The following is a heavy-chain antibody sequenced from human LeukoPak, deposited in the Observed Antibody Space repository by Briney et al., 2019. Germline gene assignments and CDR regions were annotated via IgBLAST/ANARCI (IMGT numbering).Heavy chain of an antibody. CDR1: GYTFPGYY. CDR2: INPNSGGT. Sequence: ASVKVSCKASGYTFPGYYIHWVRQAPGQGLEWMGWINPNSGGTNYAQKVQGRVTMTRDTSISTAYMELSRLRSDDTAVYYCAREHSSSSGKVFDYWGQGTLVTVSS. D-gene: IGHD6-6*01. CDR3: AREHSSSSGKVFDY. J-gene: IGHJ4*02. V-gene: IGHV1-2*02.